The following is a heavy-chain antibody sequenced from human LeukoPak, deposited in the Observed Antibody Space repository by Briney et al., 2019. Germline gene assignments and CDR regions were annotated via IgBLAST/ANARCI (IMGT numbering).Heavy chain of an antibody. V-gene: IGHV3-74*01. J-gene: IGHJ1*01. CDR1: GFTFSRYW. CDR2: INGDGSTT. CDR3: ATGNYYESRGYCTFGH. Sequence: GGSLRLSCAASGFTFSRYWMHWVRQAPGKELVWASRINGDGSTTSYADSVKGGFTISRDNAKNTLYLQMNSLRAEDTAVYYCATGNYYESRGYCTFGHWGQGTLVTVSS. D-gene: IGHD3-22*01.